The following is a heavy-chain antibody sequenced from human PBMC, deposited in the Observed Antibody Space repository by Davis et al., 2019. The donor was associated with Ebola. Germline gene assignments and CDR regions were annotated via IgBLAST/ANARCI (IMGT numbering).Heavy chain of an antibody. Sequence: MPGGSLRLSCAVYGGSFSGYYWSWIRQPPGKGLEWIGEINHSGSTNYNPSLKSRVTISVDTSKNQFSLKLSSVTAADTAVYYCARYSNYVGYFDYWGQGTLVTVSS. J-gene: IGHJ4*02. V-gene: IGHV4-34*01. CDR1: GGSFSGYY. D-gene: IGHD4-11*01. CDR3: ARYSNYVGYFDY. CDR2: INHSGST.